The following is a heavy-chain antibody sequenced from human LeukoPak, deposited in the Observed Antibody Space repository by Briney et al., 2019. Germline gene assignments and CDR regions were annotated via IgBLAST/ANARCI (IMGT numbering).Heavy chain of an antibody. CDR3: ARDHNYDYVWGSYRPLDY. Sequence: GGSLRLSCAASGFTFSSYWMHWVRQAPGKGLVGFYHFNSDGSSTSYADSVKGRFTISRDNAKNTLYLQMNSLRAEDTAVYYCARDHNYDYVWGSYRPLDYWGQGTLVTVSS. D-gene: IGHD3-16*02. V-gene: IGHV3-74*01. CDR2: FNSDGSST. J-gene: IGHJ4*02. CDR1: GFTFSSYW.